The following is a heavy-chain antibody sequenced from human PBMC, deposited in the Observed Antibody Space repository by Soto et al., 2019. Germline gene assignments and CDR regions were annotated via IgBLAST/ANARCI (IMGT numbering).Heavy chain of an antibody. CDR1: GYTFTSYD. CDR2: MNPNSGNT. J-gene: IGHJ4*02. CDR3: ASSAVVAAGFDY. Sequence: QVQLVQSGAEVKKPGASVKVSCKASGYTFTSYDINWVRQATGQGLEWMGGMNPNSGNTGYAQKFPGRVTMTSNTSISTAYMELSSLRSEDTAVYYCASSAVVAAGFDYWGQGTLVTVSS. D-gene: IGHD2-15*01. V-gene: IGHV1-8*01.